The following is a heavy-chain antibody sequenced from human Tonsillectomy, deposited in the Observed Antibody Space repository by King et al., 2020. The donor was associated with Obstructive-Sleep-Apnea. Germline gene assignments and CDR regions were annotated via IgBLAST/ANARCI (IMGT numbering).Heavy chain of an antibody. CDR1: GGPIRNYY. Sequence: QLQESGPGLVKPSETLSLTCTVSGGPIRNYYWSWIRQPPGKGLEWIGYMYYSGNTKFNPSLKSRVTISADTSKIQFVLRLSSLTAADTAVYYCARHRGVEDYGGYGDYVDYWGQGTLVTVSS. CDR2: MYYSGNT. CDR3: ARHRGVEDYGGYGDYVDY. V-gene: IGHV4-59*08. J-gene: IGHJ4*02. D-gene: IGHD5-12*01.